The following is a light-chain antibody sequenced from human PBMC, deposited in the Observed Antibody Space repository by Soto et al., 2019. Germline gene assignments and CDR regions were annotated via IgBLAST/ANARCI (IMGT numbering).Light chain of an antibody. CDR3: QQYGSSLT. CDR1: QSISSY. CDR2: GAS. V-gene: IGKV1-39*01. Sequence: DIRMTQSPSSLSASVGDRVTITCRASQSISSYLNWYQQKPGKAPKLLIYGASNRATGIPDRFSGSGSGTDFTLTIRRLEPEDFAVYYCQQYGSSLTFGGGTKVDIK. J-gene: IGKJ4*01.